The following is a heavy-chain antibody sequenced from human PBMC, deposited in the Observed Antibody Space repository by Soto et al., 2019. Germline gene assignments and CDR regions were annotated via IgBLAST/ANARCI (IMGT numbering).Heavy chain of an antibody. J-gene: IGHJ4*02. D-gene: IGHD2-8*01. CDR1: GASISSRDHY. CDR2: IDYNGVT. Sequence: SETLSLTCTVSGASISSRDHYWGWIRQTPGKGLEWIGNIDYNGVTYYNPSLKSRVTVSKDTSKNQFSLKVASVTAADTAIYYCGRGMIGTSRHTDSDYWGQGTQVTVSS. V-gene: IGHV4-39*01. CDR3: GRGMIGTSRHTDSDY.